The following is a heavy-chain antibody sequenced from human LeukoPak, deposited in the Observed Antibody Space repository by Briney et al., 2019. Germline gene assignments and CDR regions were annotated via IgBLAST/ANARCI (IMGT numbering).Heavy chain of an antibody. CDR2: INPNSGGT. J-gene: IGHJ4*02. CDR1: GYTFTGYY. V-gene: IGHV1-2*02. CDR3: ARDLDFSGSYCGY. D-gene: IGHD1-26*01. Sequence: ASVKVSCKASGYTFTGYYMHWVRQAPGQGLEWMGWINPNSGGTNYAQKFQGRVTMTRDTSISTAYMELSRLRSDDTAVYYCARDLDFSGSYCGYWGQGTLVTVSS.